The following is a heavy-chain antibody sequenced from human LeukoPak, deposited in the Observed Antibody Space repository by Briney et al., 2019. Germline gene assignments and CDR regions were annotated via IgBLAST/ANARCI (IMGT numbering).Heavy chain of an antibody. D-gene: IGHD3-10*01. CDR2: ISGYNGHT. CDR3: ARDSREVLLWFGEFSP. CDR1: GYTFTSCG. Sequence: ASVKVSCKASGYTFTSCGISWVRQAPGQGLEWMGWISGYNGHTKYAQKFQGRATMTTDTSMSTAYMELRSLRSDDTAVYYCARDSREVLLWFGEFSPWGQGTLVTVSS. V-gene: IGHV1-18*01. J-gene: IGHJ5*02.